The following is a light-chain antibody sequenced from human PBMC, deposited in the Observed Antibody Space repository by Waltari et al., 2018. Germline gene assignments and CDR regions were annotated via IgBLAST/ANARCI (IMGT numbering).Light chain of an antibody. V-gene: IGKV3-20*01. CDR1: QSVGTS. CDR3: QHYVRLPAT. J-gene: IGKJ1*01. CDR2: GAS. Sequence: CRASQSVGTSLAWYQQKPGQAPRLLIYGASRRATGIPDRFGGSGSGTDFSLTISRLEPEDFAVYYCQHYVRLPATFGQGTKVEI.